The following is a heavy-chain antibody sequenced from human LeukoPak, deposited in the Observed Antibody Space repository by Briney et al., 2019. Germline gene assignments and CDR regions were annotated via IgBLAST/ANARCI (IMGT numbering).Heavy chain of an antibody. CDR2: IFSSGNT. J-gene: IGHJ4*02. CDR3: ARGIFFTITAPDS. Sequence: NTSETLSLTCGVSGGSISGTNWWSWVRQPPGQGLEWIGRIFSSGNTNYNPSLRSRVTMSVDTSKNQFSLRLTSLTAADTAVYYCARGIFFTITAPDSWGQGTLVTVSS. CDR1: GGSISGTNW. V-gene: IGHV4-4*02. D-gene: IGHD3-3*01.